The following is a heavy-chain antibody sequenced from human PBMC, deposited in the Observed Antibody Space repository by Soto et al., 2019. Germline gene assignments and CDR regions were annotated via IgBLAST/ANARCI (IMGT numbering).Heavy chain of an antibody. CDR1: GGSISSSSYY. J-gene: IGHJ5*02. V-gene: IGHV4-39*01. CDR2: IYYSGST. CDR3: ARHQFQYYDILTGMNWFGP. Sequence: QLQLQESGPGLVKPSETLSLTCTVSGGSISSSSYYWGWIRQPPGKGLEWIGSIYYSGSTYYNPSLKSRVTISVDTSKNQFSLKLSSVTAADTAVYYCARHQFQYYDILTGMNWFGPWGQGTLVTVSS. D-gene: IGHD3-9*01.